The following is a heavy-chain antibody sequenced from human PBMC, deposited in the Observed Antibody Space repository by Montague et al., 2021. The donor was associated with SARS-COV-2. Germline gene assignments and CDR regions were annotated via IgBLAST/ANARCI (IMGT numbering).Heavy chain of an antibody. J-gene: IGHJ4*02. CDR3: ARVAFGGDIDH. CDR2: IYYGGST. D-gene: IGHD3-16*01. CDR1: GASITSSF. V-gene: IGHV4-59*01. Sequence: SETLSLTCTVSGASITSSFWTWVRQPPAKGLEWIWYIYYGGSTNHTPSPQRRVTISVVVYKNQFSLKLSSVTATDTAVYYYARVAFGGDIDHWGQGTLVTVSS.